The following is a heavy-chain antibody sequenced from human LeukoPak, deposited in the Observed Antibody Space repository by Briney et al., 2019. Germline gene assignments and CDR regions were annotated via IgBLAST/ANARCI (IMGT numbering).Heavy chain of an antibody. D-gene: IGHD3-22*01. CDR2: ISAYNGNT. J-gene: IGHJ4*02. V-gene: IGHV1-18*01. CDR3: ARDLFPDDSSGYYDPGY. CDR1: GYTFTSYG. Sequence: ASVKVSCKASGYTFTSYGISWVRQARGQGLEWMGWISAYNGNTNYAQKLQGRVTMTTDTSTSTAYMELRSLRSDDTAVYYCARDLFPDDSSGYYDPGYWGQGTLVTVSS.